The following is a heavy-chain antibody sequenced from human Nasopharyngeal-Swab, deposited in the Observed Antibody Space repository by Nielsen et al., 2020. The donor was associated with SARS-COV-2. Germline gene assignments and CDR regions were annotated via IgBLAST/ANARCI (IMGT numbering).Heavy chain of an antibody. D-gene: IGHD6-6*01. V-gene: IGHV1-46*01. Sequence: ASVKVSCKASGYAFTRHYMNWVRQAPGQGLEWMGIINPSGGTTTYAPKFQGRVTMTRDTSTSTVYMELSSLRSEDTAVYYCARDPTPAVDSSSSLDYYYGMDVWGQGTTVTVSS. CDR3: ARDPTPAVDSSSSLDYYYGMDV. CDR2: INPSGGTT. CDR1: GYAFTRHY. J-gene: IGHJ6*02.